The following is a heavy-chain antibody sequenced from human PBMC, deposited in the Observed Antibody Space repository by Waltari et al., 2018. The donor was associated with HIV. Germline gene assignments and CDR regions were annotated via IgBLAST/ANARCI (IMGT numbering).Heavy chain of an antibody. CDR3: ARVGFWFDP. V-gene: IGHV4-38-2*01. CDR1: GYSISSGYY. J-gene: IGHJ5*02. CDR2: IYHSVST. Sequence: QVQLQESGPGLVKPSETLSLTCAVSGYSISSGYYWGGIRQPPGKGLEWIGSIYHSVSTYYNPSLKSRVTISVDTSKNQFSLKLSSVTAADTAVYYCARVGFWFDPWGQGTLVTVSS.